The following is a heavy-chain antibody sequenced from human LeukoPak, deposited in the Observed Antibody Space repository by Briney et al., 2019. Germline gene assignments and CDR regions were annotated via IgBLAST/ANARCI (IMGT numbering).Heavy chain of an antibody. J-gene: IGHJ5*02. V-gene: IGHV3-23*01. CDR1: GFTFNSYA. CDR3: AKDPTSDGGRHDWLLDS. D-gene: IGHD3-9*01. Sequence: GGSLRLSCAASGFTFNSYAMSWVRQAPGKGLEWVSTIGFGDDSAYYADSVKGRFTISRDNSKNTLYLQMNYLRAEDTAVYYCAKDPTSDGGRHDWLLDSWGQGTLVTVSS. CDR2: IGFGDDSA.